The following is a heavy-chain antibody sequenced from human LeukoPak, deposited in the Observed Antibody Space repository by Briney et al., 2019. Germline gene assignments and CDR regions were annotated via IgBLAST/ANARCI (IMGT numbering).Heavy chain of an antibody. CDR3: AAGWVCSGGSCYYYFDY. J-gene: IGHJ4*02. CDR2: IVVGSGNT. Sequence: TSVKVSCKASGFGFTISAMQWVRQARGQRLEWIGWIVVGSGNTNYAQKFQERVTITRDMSTSTSYMELSSLRSEDTAVYYCAAGWVCSGGSCYYYFDYWGQGTLVTVSS. D-gene: IGHD2-15*01. CDR1: GFGFTISA. V-gene: IGHV1-58*02.